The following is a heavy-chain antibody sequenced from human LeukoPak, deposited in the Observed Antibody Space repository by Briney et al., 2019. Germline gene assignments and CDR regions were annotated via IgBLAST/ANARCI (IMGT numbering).Heavy chain of an antibody. V-gene: IGHV1-8*01. CDR2: MSPNSGNT. Sequence: ASVKVSCKASGYTFTSYDINWVRQATGQGLEWMGWMSPNSGNTGYTQKFQGRVTMTRNTSISTAYMELSSLRSEDTAVYYCARGSMATPYNWFDPWGQGTLVIVSS. J-gene: IGHJ5*02. D-gene: IGHD2/OR15-2a*01. CDR3: ARGSMATPYNWFDP. CDR1: GYTFTSYD.